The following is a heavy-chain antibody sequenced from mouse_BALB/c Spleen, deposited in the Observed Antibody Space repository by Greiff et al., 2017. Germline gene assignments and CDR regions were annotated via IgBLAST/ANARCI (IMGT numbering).Heavy chain of an antibody. V-gene: IGHV1-66*01. CDR3: ARWVYDYDEAYAMDY. D-gene: IGHD2-4*01. CDR1: GYSFTSYY. CDR2: IFPGSGNT. J-gene: IGHJ4*01. Sequence: QVQLQQSGPELVKPGASVKISCKASGYSFTSYYIHWVKQRPGQGLEWIGWIFPGSGNTKYNEKFKGKATLTADTSSSTAYMQLSSLTSEDSAVYFCARWVYDYDEAYAMDYWGQGTSVTVSS.